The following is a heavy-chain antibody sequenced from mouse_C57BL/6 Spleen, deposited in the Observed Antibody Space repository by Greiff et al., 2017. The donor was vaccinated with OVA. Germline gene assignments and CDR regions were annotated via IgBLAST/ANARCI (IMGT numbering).Heavy chain of an antibody. CDR1: GYTFTDYY. J-gene: IGHJ3*01. D-gene: IGHD2-5*01. V-gene: IGHV1-19*01. Sequence: VQLQQSGPVLVKPGASVKMSCKASGYTFTDYYMNWVKQSHGKSLEWIGVINPYNGGTSYNQKFKGKATLTVDKSSSTAYMELNSLTSEDSAVYYCASSYSNYAFAYWGQGTLVTVSA. CDR2: INPYNGGT. CDR3: ASSYSNYAFAY.